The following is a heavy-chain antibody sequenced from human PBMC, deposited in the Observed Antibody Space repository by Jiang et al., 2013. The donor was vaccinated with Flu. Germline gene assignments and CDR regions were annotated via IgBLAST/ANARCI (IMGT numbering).Heavy chain of an antibody. CDR2: INPNSGGT. V-gene: IGHV1-2*02. D-gene: IGHD3-10*01. CDR1: GYTFTGYY. CDR3: ARDSTLLWFGELWGHYGMDV. Sequence: GAEVKKPGASVKVSCKASGYTFTGYYMHWVRQAPGQGLEWMGWINPNSGGTNYAQKFQGRVTMTRDTSISTAYMELSRLRSDDTAVYYCARDSTLLWFGELWGHYGMDVWGQGTTVTVSS. J-gene: IGHJ6*02.